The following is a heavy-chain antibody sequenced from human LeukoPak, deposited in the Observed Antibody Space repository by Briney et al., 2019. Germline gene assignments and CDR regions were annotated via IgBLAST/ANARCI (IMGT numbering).Heavy chain of an antibody. D-gene: IGHD3-10*01. Sequence: GGSLRLSCAASGFTFSSYAMHWVRQAPGKGLEWVAVISYDGSNKYYADSVKGRFTISRDNSKNTLYLQMNSLRAEDTAVYYCASRIEGSGSYYIYYFDYWGQGTLVTVSS. J-gene: IGHJ4*02. V-gene: IGHV3-30-3*01. CDR3: ASRIEGSGSYYIYYFDY. CDR1: GFTFSSYA. CDR2: ISYDGSNK.